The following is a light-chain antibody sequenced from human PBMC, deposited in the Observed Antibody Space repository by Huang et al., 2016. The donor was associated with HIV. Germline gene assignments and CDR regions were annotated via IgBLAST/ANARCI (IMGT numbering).Light chain of an antibody. Sequence: ELVMTQSPVTLSASPWEIVTLSCWASQSVSRNLAWFQQNPGQAPRLLIYDTSIRSPGIPDRFSGSGSGTDFALTISSLQSEDFAFYYCQQYSDWPRTFGPGTKVDMK. CDR2: DTS. CDR3: QQYSDWPRT. J-gene: IGKJ3*01. V-gene: IGKV3-15*01. CDR1: QSVSRN.